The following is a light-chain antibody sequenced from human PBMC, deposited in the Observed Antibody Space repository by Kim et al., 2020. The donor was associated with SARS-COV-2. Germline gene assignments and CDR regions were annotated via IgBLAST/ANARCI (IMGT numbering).Light chain of an antibody. Sequence: QPVLTQSPSASASLGASVKLTCTLSSGHSSYAIAWHQQQPEKGPRYLMKLNSDGSHSKWDGIPDRFSGSSSGAERYLTISSLQSEDEADYYCQTWGTGSWVFGGGTQLTVL. CDR3: QTWGTGSWV. V-gene: IGLV4-69*01. CDR1: SGHSSYA. CDR2: LNSDGSH. J-gene: IGLJ3*02.